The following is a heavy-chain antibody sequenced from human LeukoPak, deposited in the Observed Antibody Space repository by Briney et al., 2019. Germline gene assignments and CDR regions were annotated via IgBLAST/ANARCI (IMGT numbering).Heavy chain of an antibody. D-gene: IGHD3-22*01. Sequence: GGSLRVSCSASGLNFDAYAMSWVRQAPGKGPEWVGFIRSQAYGAATNYAPFVQDRFTISRDDSRRIVHLQLDSLRTDDTAVYVCTRVNYYDSGSLYYGYFDYWGQGVLVTVSS. CDR3: TRVNYYDSGSLYYGYFDY. CDR1: GLNFDAYA. V-gene: IGHV3-49*04. J-gene: IGHJ4*02. CDR2: IRSQAYGAAT.